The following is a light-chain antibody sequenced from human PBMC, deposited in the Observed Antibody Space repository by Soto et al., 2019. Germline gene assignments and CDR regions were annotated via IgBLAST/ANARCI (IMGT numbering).Light chain of an antibody. CDR1: SSDVGGYNY. CDR2: DVS. Sequence: QSVLTQPRSVSGSPGQSVTISCTGTSSDVGGYNYVSWYQQHPGKAPKLMIYDVSERPSGVPDRFSGSKSGNTASLTISGLQAEEEADYYCCSYAGSYTWVFGGGTQLTV. V-gene: IGLV2-11*01. J-gene: IGLJ3*02. CDR3: CSYAGSYTWV.